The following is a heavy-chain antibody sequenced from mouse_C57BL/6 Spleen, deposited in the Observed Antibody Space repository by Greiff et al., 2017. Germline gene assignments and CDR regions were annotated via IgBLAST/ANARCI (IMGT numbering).Heavy chain of an antibody. V-gene: IGHV1-64*01. J-gene: IGHJ4*01. Sequence: QVQLQQPGAELVKPGASVKLSCKASGYTYTSYWMHWVKQRPGQGLEWIGMIHPNSGSTNYNEKFKSKATLTVDKSSSTAYMQLSSLTSEDSAVYYGARYPIYYDYPYAMDYWGQGTSVTVSS. CDR3: ARYPIYYDYPYAMDY. CDR2: IHPNSGST. CDR1: GYTYTSYW. D-gene: IGHD2-4*01.